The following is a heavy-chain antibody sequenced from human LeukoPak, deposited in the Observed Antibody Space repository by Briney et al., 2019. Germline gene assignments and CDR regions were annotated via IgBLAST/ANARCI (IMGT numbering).Heavy chain of an antibody. V-gene: IGHV4-4*07. J-gene: IGHJ4*02. D-gene: IGHD4-11*01. CDR1: GXSISSYY. CDR2: IHTSGST. Sequence: SETLSLTCTVSGXSISSYYWSWIRQPAGKGLEWIGRIHTSGSTNYNPSLKSRVTMSVDTSNNQFSLKLSSVTAADTAVYYCARHDYSNYPVFNYWGQGTLVTVSS. CDR3: ARHDYSNYPVFNY.